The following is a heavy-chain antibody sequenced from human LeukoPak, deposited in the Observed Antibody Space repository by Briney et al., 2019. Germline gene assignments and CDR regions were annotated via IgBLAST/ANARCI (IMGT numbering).Heavy chain of an antibody. CDR3: ARGFTTNYYYMDA. V-gene: IGHV4-4*02. CDR2: IYHSGST. J-gene: IGHJ6*03. CDR1: GGSISSSNW. D-gene: IGHD1-1*01. Sequence: SETLSLTCAVSGGSISSSNWWSWVRQPPGKGLEWIGEIYHSGSTNYNPSLKSRVTISVDTSKNQFTLKLSSVTAADTAVYYCARGFTTNYYYMDAWAKGPRSPSP.